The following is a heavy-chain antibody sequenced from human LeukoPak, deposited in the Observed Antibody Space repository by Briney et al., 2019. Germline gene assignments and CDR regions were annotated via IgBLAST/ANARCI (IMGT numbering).Heavy chain of an antibody. J-gene: IGHJ6*02. V-gene: IGHV1-69*13. CDR1: GGTFSSYA. D-gene: IGHD2-2*01. Sequence: GASVKVSCKASGGTFSSYAISWVRQAPGQGLEWMGGIIPIFGTANYAQKFQGRVTTTADESTSTAYMELSSLRSEDTAVYYCARDQTKSEWSAVVWGQGTTVTVSS. CDR2: IIPIFGTA. CDR3: ARDQTKSEWSAVV.